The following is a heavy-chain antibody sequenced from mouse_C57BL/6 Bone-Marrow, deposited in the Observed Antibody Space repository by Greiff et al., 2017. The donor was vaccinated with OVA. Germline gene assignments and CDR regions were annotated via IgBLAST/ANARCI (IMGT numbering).Heavy chain of an antibody. CDR2: INPSSGYT. J-gene: IGHJ3*01. D-gene: IGHD2-1*01. CDR3: AREDGNWFAY. CDR1: GYTFTSYT. V-gene: IGHV1-4*01. Sequence: QVQLKESGAELARPGASVKMSCKASGYTFTSYTMHWVKQRPGQGLEWIGYINPSSGYTKYNQKFKDKATLTADKSSSTAYMQLRSLTSEDSAVDYCAREDGNWFAYWGQGTLVTVSA.